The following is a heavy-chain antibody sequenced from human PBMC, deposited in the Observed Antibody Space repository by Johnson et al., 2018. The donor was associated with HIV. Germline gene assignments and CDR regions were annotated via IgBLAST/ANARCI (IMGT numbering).Heavy chain of an antibody. Sequence: QVHLVESGGGVVQPGRSLRLSCVASGFTFRSYGMHWVRQAPGKGLEWVAFVSYDGTNEFYADSAKGRFTVSRDSSKNTLFLQMNSLRAEDTAVYFCAKVHIAARWSDAFDIWGQGTMVTVSS. J-gene: IGHJ3*02. CDR1: GFTFRSYG. CDR3: AKVHIAARWSDAFDI. CDR2: VSYDGTNE. V-gene: IGHV3-30*18. D-gene: IGHD6-6*01.